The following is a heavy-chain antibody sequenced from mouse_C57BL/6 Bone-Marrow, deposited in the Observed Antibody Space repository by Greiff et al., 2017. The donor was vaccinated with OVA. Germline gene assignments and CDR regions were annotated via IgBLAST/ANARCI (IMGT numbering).Heavy chain of an antibody. CDR2: IYPGSGST. Sequence: QVQLQQPGAELVKPGASVKMSCKASGYTFTSYWITWVKQRPGQGLEWIGDIYPGSGSTNYNEKFKSKATLTVDTSSSTAYMQLSSLTSEDSAVYDCAREGVVTTGVAHWYFDDWGTGTTVTVSS. CDR3: AREGVVTTGVAHWYFDD. D-gene: IGHD1-1*01. CDR1: GYTFTSYW. V-gene: IGHV1-55*01. J-gene: IGHJ1*03.